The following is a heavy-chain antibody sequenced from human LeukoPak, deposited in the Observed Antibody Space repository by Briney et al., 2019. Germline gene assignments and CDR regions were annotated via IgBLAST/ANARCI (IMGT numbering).Heavy chain of an antibody. CDR3: ARDPTSRNWVEAFDI. J-gene: IGHJ3*02. CDR2: INPNSGGT. D-gene: IGHD1-14*01. CDR1: GYTFTGYY. V-gene: IGHV1-2*06. Sequence: ASVKVSCKASGYTFTGYYMHWVRQAPGQGLEWMGRINPNSGGTNYAQKLQGRVTMTTDTSTSTAYMELRSLRSDDTAVYYCARDPTSRNWVEAFDIWGQGTMVTVSS.